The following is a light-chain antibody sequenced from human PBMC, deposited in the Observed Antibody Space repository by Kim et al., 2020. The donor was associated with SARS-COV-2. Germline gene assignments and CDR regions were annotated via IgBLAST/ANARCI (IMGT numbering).Light chain of an antibody. CDR1: SSDIGTYNL. J-gene: IGLJ3*02. Sequence: QSALTQPASMSGSPGQAITISCTGTSSDIGTYNLVSWYQQHPNKAPKLIIYGGTKRPSGVSDRFSGSKSGNKASLTISGLQSEDEADYYCSSYARNNWVFGGGTKVTVL. CDR2: GGT. CDR3: SSYARNNWV. V-gene: IGLV2-23*01.